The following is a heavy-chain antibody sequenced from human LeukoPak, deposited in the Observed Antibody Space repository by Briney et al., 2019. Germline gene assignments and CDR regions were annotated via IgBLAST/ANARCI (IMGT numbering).Heavy chain of an antibody. CDR3: ARVFPYYYDSSGLGAFDI. J-gene: IGHJ3*02. CDR1: GGSISSYY. V-gene: IGHV4-4*07. Sequence: PSETLSLTCTVSGGSISSYYWSWIRQPAGKGLEWIGRIYTSGSTNYNPSLKSRVTISVDTSKNQFSLKLSSVTAADTAVYYCARVFPYYYDSSGLGAFDIWGQGTMVTVSS. CDR2: IYTSGST. D-gene: IGHD3-22*01.